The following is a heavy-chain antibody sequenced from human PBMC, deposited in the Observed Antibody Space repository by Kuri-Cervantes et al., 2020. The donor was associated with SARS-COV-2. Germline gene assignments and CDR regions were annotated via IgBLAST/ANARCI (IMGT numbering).Heavy chain of an antibody. D-gene: IGHD6-13*01. CDR2: IYTSGTT. V-gene: IGHV4-61*02. CDR1: GGSISSGGYY. CDR3: ARGLIAASAGIYFDT. J-gene: IGHJ4*02. Sequence: SETLSLTCTVSGGSISSGGYYWSWIRQPPGKGLEWIGRIYTSGTTDYNPSLKSRVSMSLDTPRNRFSLTLHSVTGADTAVYFCARGLIAASAGIYFDTWGQGSLVTVSS.